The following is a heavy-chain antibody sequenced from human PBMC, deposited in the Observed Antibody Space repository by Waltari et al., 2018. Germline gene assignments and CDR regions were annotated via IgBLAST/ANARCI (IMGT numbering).Heavy chain of an antibody. CDR1: GGSISSYY. V-gene: IGHV4-59*01. Sequence: QVQLQESGPGLVKPSETLSLTCTVSGGSISSYYWSWIRQPPGKGLEWIGYIYYSGSTNYNPSLKSRVTISVDTSKNQFSLKRSSVTAADTAVYYCARDAPDDYGDYGGSFDYWGQGTLVTVSS. CDR2: IYYSGST. CDR3: ARDAPDDYGDYGGSFDY. D-gene: IGHD4-17*01. J-gene: IGHJ4*02.